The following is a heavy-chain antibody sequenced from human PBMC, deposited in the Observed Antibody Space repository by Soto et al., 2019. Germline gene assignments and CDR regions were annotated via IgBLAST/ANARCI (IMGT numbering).Heavy chain of an antibody. D-gene: IGHD6-6*01. CDR2: IDPSDSYT. Sequence: GESLKISCNGFGCSFTNYWISWVRQMPGKGLEWMGRIDPSDSYTNYSPSLQGHVTISADRSITTAYLQLRSLKASDTATYYCARQGAAHPPYNWFLPWGQGTLVTVST. CDR1: GCSFTNYW. V-gene: IGHV5-10-1*01. J-gene: IGHJ5*02. CDR3: ARQGAAHPPYNWFLP.